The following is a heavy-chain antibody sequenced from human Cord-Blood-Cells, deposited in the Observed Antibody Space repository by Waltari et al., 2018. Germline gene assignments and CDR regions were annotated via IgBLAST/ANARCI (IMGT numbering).Heavy chain of an antibody. J-gene: IGHJ5*02. CDR1: GGSFSGYY. CDR3: ARGLPYYYDSSGSRWFDP. CDR2: INHSGST. V-gene: IGHV4-34*01. Sequence: QVQLQQWGAGLLKPSETLSLTCAVYGGSFSGYYWSWIRQPPGKGLEWIGEINHSGSTNYNPSLKSRVTRSVDTSKNQFSLKPSSVTAADTAVYYCARGLPYYYDSSGSRWFDPWGQGTLVTVSS. D-gene: IGHD3-22*01.